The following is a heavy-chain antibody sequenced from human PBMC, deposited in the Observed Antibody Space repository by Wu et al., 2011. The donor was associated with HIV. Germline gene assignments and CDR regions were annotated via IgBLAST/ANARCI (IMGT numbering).Heavy chain of an antibody. Sequence: QVQLVQSGAEVKKPGSSVKVSCRASGGTFSDSALAWVRQAPGQGLVWMGGIIPKFGTTNYAQRFQGRISISTAESTNLAYMELRQLTSDDTAVYFCARVGRTSGNYGFDFYHYGLDVWGQGTTVIVSS. D-gene: IGHD5-24*01. J-gene: IGHJ6*02. CDR2: IIPKFGTT. CDR1: GGTFSDSA. V-gene: IGHV1-69*05. CDR3: ARVGRTSGNYGFDFYHYGLDV.